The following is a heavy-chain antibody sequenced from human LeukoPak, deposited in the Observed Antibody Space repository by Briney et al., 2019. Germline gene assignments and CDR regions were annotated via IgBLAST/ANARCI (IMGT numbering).Heavy chain of an antibody. CDR3: ARAGNYDIFTRYTAYDYYYYMDV. Sequence: GGSLRLSCAASGFTFSSYWMSWVRQAPGKGREWVANIKQDGSEKYYVDSVKGRFTIARDNAKNSLYLKMNSLRAEGNALYYCARAGNYDIFTRYTAYDYYYYMDVWGQGTPVTVSS. V-gene: IGHV3-7*01. CDR2: IKQDGSEK. CDR1: GFTFSSYW. D-gene: IGHD3-9*01. J-gene: IGHJ6*03.